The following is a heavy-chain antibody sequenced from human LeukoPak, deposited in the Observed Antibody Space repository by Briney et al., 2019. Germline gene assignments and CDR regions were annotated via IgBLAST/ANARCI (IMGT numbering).Heavy chain of an antibody. CDR1: GGTFSSYA. V-gene: IGHV1-24*01. J-gene: IGHJ3*02. CDR3: ATLHPSSGLMVRGVFAAFDI. Sequence: ASVKVSCEASGGTFSSYAISWVRQAPGQGLEWMGGFDPEDGETIYAQKFQGRVTMTEDTSTDTAYMELSSLRSEDTAVYYCATLHPSSGLMVRGVFAAFDIWGQGTMVTVSS. CDR2: FDPEDGET. D-gene: IGHD3-10*01.